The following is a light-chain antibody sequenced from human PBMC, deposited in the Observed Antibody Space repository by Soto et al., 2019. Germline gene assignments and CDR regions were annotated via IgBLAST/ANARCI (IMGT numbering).Light chain of an antibody. CDR2: AAS. V-gene: IGKV1-39*01. J-gene: IGKJ1*01. CDR1: QSISSY. CDR3: QQGYSTPLT. Sequence: DIQMNQSPSSLSASVGDRVTITCRASQSISSYLNWYQQKPGKAPKLLIYAASSLQSGVPSRFICSGSGTDFTLTISSLQPEDFATYNCQQGYSTPLTFGQGTKVEIK.